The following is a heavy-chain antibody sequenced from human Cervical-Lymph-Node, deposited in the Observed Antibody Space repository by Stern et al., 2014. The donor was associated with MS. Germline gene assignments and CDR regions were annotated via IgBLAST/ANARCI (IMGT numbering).Heavy chain of an antibody. CDR1: GFIFYDYG. CDR3: AKQFEGVDY. D-gene: IGHD3-9*01. J-gene: IGHJ4*02. CDR2: VSRDGTSQ. V-gene: IGHV3-30*18. Sequence: VQLVQSGGGVVQPGGSLRLYCVVSGFIFYDYGMNWVRPAPGQGLEWLSIVSRDGTSQHYADSVKGRFTISRDNSKSTLYLQMVSLRPEDTAVYYCAKQFEGVDYWGQGTLVTVSS.